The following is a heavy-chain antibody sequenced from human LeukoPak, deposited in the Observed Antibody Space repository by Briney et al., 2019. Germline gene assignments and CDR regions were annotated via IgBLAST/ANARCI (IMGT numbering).Heavy chain of an antibody. D-gene: IGHD6-6*01. Sequence: SETLSLTCAVYGGSFSGYYWSWIRQPPGKGLEWIGEINHSGSTNYNPSLKSRVTISEDTSKNQFSLKLSSVTAADTAVYYCARGEQLANFDYWGQGTLVTVSS. J-gene: IGHJ4*02. CDR1: GGSFSGYY. CDR3: ARGEQLANFDY. CDR2: INHSGST. V-gene: IGHV4-34*01.